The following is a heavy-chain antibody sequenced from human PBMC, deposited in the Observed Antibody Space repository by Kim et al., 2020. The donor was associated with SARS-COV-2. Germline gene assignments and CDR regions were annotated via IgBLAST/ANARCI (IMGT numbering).Heavy chain of an antibody. CDR2: IYYSGST. CDR1: GDSISSGDYY. V-gene: IGHV4-30-4*01. Sequence: SETLSLTCTVSGDSISSGDYYWSWIRQPPGKGLEWIGYIYYSGSTYYNPSLKSRVTISVDTSKNQFSLKLSSVTAADTAVYYCARDRYYDSSGHYRKPPDAFDIWGQGTMVTVSS. J-gene: IGHJ3*02. CDR3: ARDRYYDSSGHYRKPPDAFDI. D-gene: IGHD3-22*01.